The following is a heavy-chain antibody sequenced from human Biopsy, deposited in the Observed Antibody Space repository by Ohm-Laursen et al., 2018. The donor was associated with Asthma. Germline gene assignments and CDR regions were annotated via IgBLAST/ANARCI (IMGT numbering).Heavy chain of an antibody. V-gene: IGHV1-24*01. CDR1: GYSLTDLS. D-gene: IGHD4-17*01. CDR3: ASDFPKDYVRYNFQF. Sequence: ATVKISCKISGYSLTDLSMHWVRQAPGQGLEWMGGHDHEEGGTVNARGFQGRVTMTEDTSTDTAYMELSSLSPDDTAVYYCASDFPKDYVRYNFQFWGQGTLVTVSS. CDR2: HDHEEGGT. J-gene: IGHJ4*02.